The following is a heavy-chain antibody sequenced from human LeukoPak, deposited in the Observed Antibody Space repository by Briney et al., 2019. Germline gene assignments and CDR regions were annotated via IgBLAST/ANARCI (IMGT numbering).Heavy chain of an antibody. Sequence: GGSLRLSCAASGFTFSSYNMNWVRQAPGKGLEWVSSISSSSSYIYYADSVKGRFTISRDNAKNSLYLGINSLRAEDTAVYYCAREAVSSTYCGGDCSFEWGQGTLVTVSS. V-gene: IGHV3-21*01. CDR1: GFTFSSYN. CDR3: AREAVSSTYCGGDCSFE. D-gene: IGHD2-21*02. J-gene: IGHJ4*02. CDR2: ISSSSSYI.